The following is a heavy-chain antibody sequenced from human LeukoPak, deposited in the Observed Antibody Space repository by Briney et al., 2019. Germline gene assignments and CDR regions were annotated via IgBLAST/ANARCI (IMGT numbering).Heavy chain of an antibody. V-gene: IGHV4-59*12. CDR3: ARDHIAVGPAAKKDALDF. CDR1: GDSMSSDY. J-gene: IGHJ3*01. D-gene: IGHD6-19*01. CDR2: IYYSGST. Sequence: NPSETLSLTCTVFGDSMSSDYWSWVRQPPGKGLEWIGYIYYSGSTNSNPSLKSRVTISVDTSKNQFSLKLSSVTAADTAVYFCARDHIAVGPAAKKDALDFWGQGTAVTVSS.